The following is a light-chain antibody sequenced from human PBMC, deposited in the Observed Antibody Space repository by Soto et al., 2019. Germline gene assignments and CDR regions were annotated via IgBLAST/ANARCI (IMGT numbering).Light chain of an antibody. V-gene: IGLV2-14*01. CDR3: SSYIGTSTLVV. J-gene: IGLJ2*01. Sequence: QSALTQPASVSGSPGQSITISCTGTSSDVGGYNFVSWYQQNPGKAPKLMIYAVSNRPSGVSDRFSGSKSGNTASLTISGLQAEDEADDYCSSYIGTSTLVVFGGGTKVTVL. CDR2: AVS. CDR1: SSDVGGYNF.